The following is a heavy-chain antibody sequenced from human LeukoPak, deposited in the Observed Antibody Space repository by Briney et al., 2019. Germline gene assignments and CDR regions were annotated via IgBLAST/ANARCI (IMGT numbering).Heavy chain of an antibody. CDR2: IYHSGST. Sequence: PSETLSLPCAVSGGSISSSNWWSWVRQPPGKGLEWIGEIYHSGSTNYNPSLKSRVTISVDKSKNQFSLKLSSVTAADTAVYYCARGSSWSPDYFQHWGQGTLVTVSS. V-gene: IGHV4-4*02. J-gene: IGHJ1*01. CDR1: GGSISSSNW. D-gene: IGHD6-13*01. CDR3: ARGSSWSPDYFQH.